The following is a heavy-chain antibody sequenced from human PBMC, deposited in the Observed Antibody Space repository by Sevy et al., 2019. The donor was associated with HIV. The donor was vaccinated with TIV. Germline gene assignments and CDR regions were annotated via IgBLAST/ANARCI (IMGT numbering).Heavy chain of an antibody. CDR3: ARSAAMVQLPDY. CDR1: GYTFTGYY. J-gene: IGHJ4*02. CDR2: INPNSGGR. V-gene: IGHV1-2*02. Sequence: ASVKVSCKASGYTFTGYYMHWVRQAPGQGLEWMGWINPNSGGRNYSQKFQGRVTMTRDTSISTAYMELSRLRSDDTAVYYCARSAAMVQLPDYWGQGTLVTVSS. D-gene: IGHD5-18*01.